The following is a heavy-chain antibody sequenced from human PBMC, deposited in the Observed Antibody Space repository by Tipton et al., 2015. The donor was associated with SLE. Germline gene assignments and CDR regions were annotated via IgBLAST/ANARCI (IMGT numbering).Heavy chain of an antibody. Sequence: TLSLTCSVSGVSISSSGYYWSWIRQPPGKGLEWIGSMDHTGNTYNSPSLKSRVTISVDTSKNQFSLRVTSVTAADTAVYYCARPQRTCSYATPFDNWGQGAMVSVSS. D-gene: IGHD5-18*01. CDR1: GVSISSSGYY. J-gene: IGHJ3*02. CDR2: MDHTGNT. CDR3: ARPQRTCSYATPFDN. V-gene: IGHV4-39*07.